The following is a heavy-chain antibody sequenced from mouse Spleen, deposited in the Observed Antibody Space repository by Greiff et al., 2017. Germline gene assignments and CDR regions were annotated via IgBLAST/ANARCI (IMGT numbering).Heavy chain of an antibody. Sequence: DVHLVESGGGLVKPGGSLKLSCAASGFTFSDYGMHWVRQAPEKGLEWVAYISSGSSTIYYADTVKGRFTISRDNAKNTLFLQMTSLRSEDTAMYYCARKDQYYAMDYWGQGTSVTVSS. CDR3: ARKDQYYAMDY. CDR2: ISSGSSTI. CDR1: GFTFSDYG. V-gene: IGHV5-17*01. J-gene: IGHJ4*01.